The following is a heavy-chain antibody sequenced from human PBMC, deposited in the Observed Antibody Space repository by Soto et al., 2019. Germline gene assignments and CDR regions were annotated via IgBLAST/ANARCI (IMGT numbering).Heavy chain of an antibody. CDR1: GESIISVDHY. Sequence: SDTLALTCTVCGESIISVDHYLSFFRQSPGYCLELIGFIYYSGNTYYNPSLKSRVSMSVDTSNNQFSLKLNYVTAADTAVYYCDRDAGYCNSVRRSNYNLEVWGQRNPATVS. V-gene: IGHV4-30-4*02. CDR3: DRDAGYCNSVRRSNYNLEV. CDR2: IYYSGNT. J-gene: IGHJ6*02. D-gene: IGHD2-2*03.